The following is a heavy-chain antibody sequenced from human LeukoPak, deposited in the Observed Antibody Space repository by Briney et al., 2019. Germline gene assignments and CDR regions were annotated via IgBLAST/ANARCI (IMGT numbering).Heavy chain of an antibody. CDR2: INHSGST. J-gene: IGHJ4*02. D-gene: IGHD6-19*01. CDR3: ARIRYGSGWYPTYYFDY. Sequence: SETLSLTCAVYGGSFSGYYWSWIRQPPGKGLEWIGEINHSGSTNYNPSLKSRVTISVDTSKNQFSLKLSSVTAADTAVYYCARIRYGSGWYPTYYFDYWGQGTLVTASS. CDR1: GGSFSGYY. V-gene: IGHV4-34*01.